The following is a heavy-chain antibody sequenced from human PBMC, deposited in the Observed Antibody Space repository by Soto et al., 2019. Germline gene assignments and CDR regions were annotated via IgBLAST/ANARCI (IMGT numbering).Heavy chain of an antibody. J-gene: IGHJ6*02. CDR3: ARVVAAAGSDYYYGMDV. CDR1: GYTFTSYA. Sequence: ASVKVSCKASGYTFTSYAIHWVRQAPGQRFEWMGWINAGNGNTKYSQKFQGRVTITRDTSASTAYMELSSLRSEDTAVYYCARVVAAAGSDYYYGMDVRGQGTTVTVSS. CDR2: INAGNGNT. D-gene: IGHD6-13*01. V-gene: IGHV1-3*01.